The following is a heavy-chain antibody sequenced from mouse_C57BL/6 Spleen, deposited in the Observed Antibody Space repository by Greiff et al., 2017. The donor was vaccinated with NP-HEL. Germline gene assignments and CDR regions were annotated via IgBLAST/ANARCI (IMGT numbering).Heavy chain of an antibody. CDR3: ARIRIYASYGGSPYFDY. D-gene: IGHD1-1*01. J-gene: IGHJ2*01. CDR1: GYSFTGYF. CDR2: INPYNGDT. Sequence: VQLKESGPELVKPGDSVKISCKASGYSFTGYFMNWVMQSHGKSLEWIGRINPYNGDTFYNQKFKGKATLTVDKSSSTAHMELRSLTSEDSAVYYCARIRIYASYGGSPYFDYWGQGTTRTVSS. V-gene: IGHV1-20*01.